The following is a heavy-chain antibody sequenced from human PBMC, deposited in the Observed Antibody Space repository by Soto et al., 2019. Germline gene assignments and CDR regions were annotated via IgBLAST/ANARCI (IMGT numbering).Heavy chain of an antibody. CDR2: ISSSYNRI. D-gene: IGHD2-2*02. V-gene: IGHV3-48*01. CDR3: ARDRCSDASCYNFDS. CDR1: GFTFSRYS. J-gene: IGHJ4*02. Sequence: GGSLRLSCAASGFTFSRYSMNWVRQAPGKALEWISYISSSYNRIHYADSVKGRFTISSDIATNSLFLQMNSLRAEDTAVYYCARDRCSDASCYNFDSWGQGTLVTVSS.